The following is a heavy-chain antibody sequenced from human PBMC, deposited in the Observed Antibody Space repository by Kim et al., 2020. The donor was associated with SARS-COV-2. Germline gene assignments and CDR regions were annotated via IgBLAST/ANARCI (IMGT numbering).Heavy chain of an antibody. D-gene: IGHD2-15*01. J-gene: IGHJ6*02. CDR3: ARDDIEDGVDYYYGMDV. Sequence: VKGRFTISRDNSKNTLYLQMNSLRAEDTAVYYCARDDIEDGVDYYYGMDVWGQGTTVTVSS. V-gene: IGHV3-53*01.